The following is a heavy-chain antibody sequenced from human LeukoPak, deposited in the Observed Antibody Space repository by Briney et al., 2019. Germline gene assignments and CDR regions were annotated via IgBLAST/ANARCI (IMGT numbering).Heavy chain of an antibody. D-gene: IGHD6-19*01. CDR3: VRDIAVAGTAAFDI. J-gene: IGHJ3*02. CDR1: GFRFRDYW. V-gene: IGHV3-7*01. Sequence: GGSLRLSCAASGFRFRDYWMSWVRQAPGKGLEWVANIKEDGSDKYYVDSVKGRFTISRDNPKNSLNLQMNSLRAEDTAVYYCVRDIAVAGTAAFDIWGQGTMVTVSS. CDR2: IKEDGSDK.